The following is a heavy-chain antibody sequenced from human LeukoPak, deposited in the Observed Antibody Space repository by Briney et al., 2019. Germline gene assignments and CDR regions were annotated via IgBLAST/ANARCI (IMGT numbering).Heavy chain of an antibody. J-gene: IGHJ4*02. CDR2: IYYSGST. CDR1: GGSISSYY. V-gene: IGHV4-59*01. Sequence: PSETLSLTCTVSGGSISSYYWSWIRQPPGKGLEWIGYIYYSGSTNYNPSLKSRVTISVDTSKNQFSLKPSSVTAADTAVYYCARVRSYYYDSSGYYFDYWGQGTLVTVSS. CDR3: ARVRSYYYDSSGYYFDY. D-gene: IGHD3-22*01.